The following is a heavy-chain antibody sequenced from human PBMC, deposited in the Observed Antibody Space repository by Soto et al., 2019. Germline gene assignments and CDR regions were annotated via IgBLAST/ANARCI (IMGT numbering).Heavy chain of an antibody. CDR1: GYTFTGYY. Sequence: ASVKVSCKASGYTFTGYYMHWVRQAPGQGLEWMGWINPNSGGTNYAQKFQGWVTMTRDTSISTAYMELSRLRSDDTAVYYCVRERGAGGDPYYFDYWGQGTLVTVSS. D-gene: IGHD3-16*01. CDR3: VRERGAGGDPYYFDY. CDR2: INPNSGGT. V-gene: IGHV1-2*04. J-gene: IGHJ4*02.